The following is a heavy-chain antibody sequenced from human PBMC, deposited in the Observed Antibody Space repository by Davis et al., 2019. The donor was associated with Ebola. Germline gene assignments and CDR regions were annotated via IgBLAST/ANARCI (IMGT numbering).Heavy chain of an antibody. J-gene: IGHJ6*02. D-gene: IGHD6-19*01. V-gene: IGHV3-11*01. CDR2: LRSSDTTI. CDR3: ARDKRSSWYGGMDV. CDR1: GFTLSDYY. Sequence: GGSLRLSCAASGFTLSDYYMSWIRQAPGKGLEWVSSLRSSDTTIYYSDPVKGRFTVSRDNAKNSLYLQMNSLRAEDTAVYYCARDKRSSWYGGMDVWGQGTTVTVSS.